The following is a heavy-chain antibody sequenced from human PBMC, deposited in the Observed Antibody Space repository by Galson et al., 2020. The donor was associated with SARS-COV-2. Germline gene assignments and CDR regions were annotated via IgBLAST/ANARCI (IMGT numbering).Heavy chain of an antibody. V-gene: IGHV4-61*02. J-gene: IGHJ5*02. CDR2: IYASGST. D-gene: IGHD1-26*01. CDR3: ARGRVGAGTDP. Sequence: SETLSLTCTVSGGSISSGGYYWTWIRQPAGQGLEWIGRIYASGSTNYNPSLKSRVTISIDTSKNQFSLKLNSVIAADTAVYYCARGRVGAGTDPWGQGTLVTVSS. CDR1: GGSISSGGYY.